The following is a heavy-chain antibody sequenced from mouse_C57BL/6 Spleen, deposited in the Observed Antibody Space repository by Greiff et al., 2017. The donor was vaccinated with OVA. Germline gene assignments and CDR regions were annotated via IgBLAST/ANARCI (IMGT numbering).Heavy chain of an antibody. Sequence: LQQSGAELVRPGSSVKLSCKDSYFAFMASAMHWVKQRPGHGLEWIGSFTMYSDATEYSANVKGKATLTANTSASTAYMELSSLTSEDSAVYYCARADGNYGYAMDYWGQGTSVTVSS. CDR1: YFAFMASA. J-gene: IGHJ4*01. D-gene: IGHD2-1*01. V-gene: IGHV1-49*01. CDR2: FTMYSDAT. CDR3: ARADGNYGYAMDY.